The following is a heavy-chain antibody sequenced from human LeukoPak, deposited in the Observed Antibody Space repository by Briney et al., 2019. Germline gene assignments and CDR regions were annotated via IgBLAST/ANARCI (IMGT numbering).Heavy chain of an antibody. CDR3: ARDLVIGDGDYLNWFDP. CDR2: IIPIFGTA. D-gene: IGHD4-17*01. CDR1: GGTFSSYA. J-gene: IGHJ5*02. Sequence: SVKVSCKASGGTFSSYAISWVRQAPGQGLEWMGGIIPIFGTANYAQKFQGRVTMTRDMSTSTVYMELSSLRSEDTAVYYCARDLVIGDGDYLNWFDPWGQGTLVTVSS. V-gene: IGHV1-69*05.